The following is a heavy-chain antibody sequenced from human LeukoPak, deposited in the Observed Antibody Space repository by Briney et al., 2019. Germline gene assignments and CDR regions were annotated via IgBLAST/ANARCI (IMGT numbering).Heavy chain of an antibody. V-gene: IGHV4-59*11. J-gene: IGHJ3*02. CDR2: IYYSGGT. Sequence: PSETLSLTCTVPGGSISSHYWSWIRQPPGKGLEWIGYIYYSGGTNYNPSLKSRVTISVDTSKNQFSLKLSSVTAADTAVYYCARHYYDSSGALAFDIWGQGTMVTLSS. CDR1: GGSISSHY. CDR3: ARHYYDSSGALAFDI. D-gene: IGHD3-22*01.